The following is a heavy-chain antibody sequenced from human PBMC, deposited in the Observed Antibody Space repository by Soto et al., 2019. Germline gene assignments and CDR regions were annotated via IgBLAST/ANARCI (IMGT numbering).Heavy chain of an antibody. CDR2: VNIYNGNT. Sequence: QVQLVQSGPEVKKPGASVKVSCKASDFSFTSDHISWVRQAPGQSPEWMGWVNIYNGNTNYAPKLRGRVTMTTDTCTSTAYMELRSLTSDDTAVYYCASADYGDYDSWGQGTLVTVSS. CDR3: ASADYGDYDS. J-gene: IGHJ5*01. V-gene: IGHV1-18*01. CDR1: DFSFTSDH. D-gene: IGHD4-17*01.